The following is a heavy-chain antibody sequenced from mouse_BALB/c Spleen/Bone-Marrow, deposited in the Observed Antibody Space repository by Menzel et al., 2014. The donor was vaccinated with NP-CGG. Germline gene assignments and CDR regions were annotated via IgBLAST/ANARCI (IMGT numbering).Heavy chain of an antibody. Sequence: EVKLMESGPGLVKPSQSLSLTCSVTGYSITSGYYWNWIRQFPGNKLEWMGYISYDGSNNYNPSLKNRISITRDTSKNQFFLKLNSVTTEDTATYYCARPLNGNAMDYWGQGTSVTVSS. D-gene: IGHD1-3*01. CDR2: ISYDGSN. V-gene: IGHV3-6*02. J-gene: IGHJ4*01. CDR1: GYSITSGYY. CDR3: ARPLNGNAMDY.